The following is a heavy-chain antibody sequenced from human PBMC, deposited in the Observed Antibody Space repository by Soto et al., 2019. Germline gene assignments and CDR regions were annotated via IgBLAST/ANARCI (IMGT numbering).Heavy chain of an antibody. J-gene: IGHJ4*02. CDR1: GFSLTTPTMS. V-gene: IGHV2-5*08. CDR3: AHAGDYDLLSFDH. CDR2: IYWDDDQ. D-gene: IGHD4-17*01. Sequence: PAQPLTPTCASSGFSLTTPTMSVAWIRQPPGKALEWLALIYWDDDQRYSPSLKDRLTISKDTSRSRVVLTISNMNPEDTGTYFCAHAGDYDLLSFDHWGPGTLVTVS.